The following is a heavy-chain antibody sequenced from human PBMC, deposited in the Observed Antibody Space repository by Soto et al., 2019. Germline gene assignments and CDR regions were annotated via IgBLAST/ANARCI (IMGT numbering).Heavy chain of an antibody. V-gene: IGHV3-30*18. J-gene: IGHJ6*02. CDR3: AKDSLVAARYYYGMDV. D-gene: IGHD6-6*01. CDR2: ISYDGSNK. Sequence: XGSLRLSCAASGFTFSSYGMHWVRQAPGKGLEWVAVISYDGSNKYYADSVKGRFTISRDNSKSTLFLQMNSLRAEDTAVYYCAKDSLVAARYYYGMDVWGQGTTVTVSS. CDR1: GFTFSSYG.